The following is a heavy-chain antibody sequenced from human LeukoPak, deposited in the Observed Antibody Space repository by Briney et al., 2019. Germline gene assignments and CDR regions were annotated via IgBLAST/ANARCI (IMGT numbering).Heavy chain of an antibody. V-gene: IGHV3-74*01. CDR3: ASLGYQRDY. J-gene: IGHJ4*02. CDR1: GFTFSSYW. CDR2: VNSDGSSI. D-gene: IGHD2-15*01. Sequence: PGGSLRLSCAASGFTFSSYWMHWVRQAPGKGLVWVSRVNSDGSSISYADSVKDRFTISRDNAKNTLYLQMNSLRAEDTAVYYCASLGYQRDYWGQGTLVSVSS.